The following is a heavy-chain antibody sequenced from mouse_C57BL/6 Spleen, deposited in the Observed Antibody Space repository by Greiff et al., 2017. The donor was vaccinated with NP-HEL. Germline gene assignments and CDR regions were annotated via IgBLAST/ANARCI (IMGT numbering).Heavy chain of an antibody. V-gene: IGHV5-17*01. Sequence: DVQLVESGGGLVKPGGSLKLSCAASGFTFSDYGMHWVRQAPEKGLEWVAYISSGSSTIYYADTVKGRFTISIDNAKNTLFLQITSLRSEDTAMYYCARIEGNYLAWFAYWGQGTLVTVSA. D-gene: IGHD2-1*01. CDR2: ISSGSSTI. CDR3: ARIEGNYLAWFAY. CDR1: GFTFSDYG. J-gene: IGHJ3*01.